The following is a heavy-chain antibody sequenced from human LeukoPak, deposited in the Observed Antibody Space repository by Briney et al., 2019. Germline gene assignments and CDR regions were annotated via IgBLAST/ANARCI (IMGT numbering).Heavy chain of an antibody. CDR3: AKGWKRWLQSYSPNYFDY. V-gene: IGHV3-23*01. Sequence: TGGSLRLSCAASGFTFSSYAMSWVRQAPGKGLEWVSAISGSGGSTYYADSVKGRFTISRDNSKNTLYLQMDSLRAEDTAVYYCAKGWKRWLQSYSPNYFDYWGQGTLVTVPS. CDR1: GFTFSSYA. CDR2: ISGSGGST. D-gene: IGHD5-24*01. J-gene: IGHJ4*02.